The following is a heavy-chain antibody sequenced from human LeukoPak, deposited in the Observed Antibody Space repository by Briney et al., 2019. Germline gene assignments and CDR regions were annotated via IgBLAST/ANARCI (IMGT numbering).Heavy chain of an antibody. CDR3: ASGYDSSAYQPFIDY. CDR1: GGSISSSSAY. J-gene: IGHJ4*02. Sequence: SETLSLTCTVSGGSISSSSAYWGWIRQPPGKGLEWIGSIYYSKNTYYNPSLKSRVTISADTSKNQFSLTLGSVSATDTAVYYCASGYDSSAYQPFIDYWGQGTLVTVSS. V-gene: IGHV4-39*01. D-gene: IGHD3-22*01. CDR2: IYYSKNT.